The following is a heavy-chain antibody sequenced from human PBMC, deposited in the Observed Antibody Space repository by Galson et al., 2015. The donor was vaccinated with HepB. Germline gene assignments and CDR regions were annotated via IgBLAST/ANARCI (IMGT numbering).Heavy chain of an antibody. CDR3: AKEGLWEQLVPNWFDP. CDR1: GFTFSSYG. Sequence: PLRLSCAASGFTFSSYGMHWVRQAPGKGLEWVAVISYDGSNKYYADSVKGRFTISRDNSKNTLYLQMNSLRAENTAVYYCAKEGLWEQLVPNWFDPWGQGTLVTVSS. J-gene: IGHJ5*02. D-gene: IGHD6-13*01. V-gene: IGHV3-30*18. CDR2: ISYDGSNK.